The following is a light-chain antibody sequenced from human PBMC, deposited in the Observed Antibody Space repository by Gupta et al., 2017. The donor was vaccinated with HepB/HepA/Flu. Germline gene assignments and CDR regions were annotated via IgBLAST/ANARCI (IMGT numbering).Light chain of an antibody. V-gene: IGLV3-19*01. CDR3: NSRDSSGDHVV. J-gene: IGLJ2*01. CDR1: SLRRFY. Sequence: SSELTQDPAVSVALGQTVRIKCQGDSLRRFYANWYQQKPGQAPVLVIYGKSNRPPGIPDRFSGTSSGNTASLTITGAQAEDEADYYCNSRDSSGDHVVFGGGTELTVL. CDR2: GKS.